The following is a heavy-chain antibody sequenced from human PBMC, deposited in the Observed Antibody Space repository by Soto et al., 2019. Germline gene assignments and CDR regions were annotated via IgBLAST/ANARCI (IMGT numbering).Heavy chain of an antibody. D-gene: IGHD1-1*01. CDR2: IIPIFGTA. J-gene: IGHJ6*02. CDR1: GGTFSSYA. V-gene: IGHV1-69*01. CDR3: GRGRGLLMGAILEGMDV. Sequence: QVQLVQSGAEVKKPGSSVKVSCKASGGTFSSYAISWVRQAPGQGLEWMGGIIPIFGTANYAQKFQGRVTISAGETTSTGLMGVGRPGSGGTGVYFCGRGRGLLMGAILEGMDVWGQGTTVTVSS.